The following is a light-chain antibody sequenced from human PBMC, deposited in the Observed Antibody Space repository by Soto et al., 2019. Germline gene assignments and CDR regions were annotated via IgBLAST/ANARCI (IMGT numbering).Light chain of an antibody. CDR3: LSFTTSDTYV. J-gene: IGLJ1*01. V-gene: IGLV2-14*03. CDR1: STDVGRYNY. CDR2: DVS. Sequence: QSGLTQPASVSGSLGQSITISCTGTSTDVGRYNYVSWYQQHPGKAPKLMIYDVSSRPSGVSNRVSGSKSGDTASLIISGLQAEDEADYYCLSFTTSDTYVFGTGTKLTVL.